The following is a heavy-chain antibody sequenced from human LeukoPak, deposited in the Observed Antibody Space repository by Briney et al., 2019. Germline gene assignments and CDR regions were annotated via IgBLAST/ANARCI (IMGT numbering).Heavy chain of an antibody. CDR1: GFTFGKYW. CDR3: ARDQYDTWSRRGNFDS. D-gene: IGHD3-3*01. J-gene: IGHJ4*02. V-gene: IGHV3-7*03. Sequence: GGSLRLSCVASGFTFGKYWMSWVRQAPGKGLEWVANIKLDGSEKNYVDSVKGRFTISRDNTKNSLYLQMNSLRVEDTAVFYCARDQYDTWSRRGNFDSWGQGTLAIVSS. CDR2: IKLDGSEK.